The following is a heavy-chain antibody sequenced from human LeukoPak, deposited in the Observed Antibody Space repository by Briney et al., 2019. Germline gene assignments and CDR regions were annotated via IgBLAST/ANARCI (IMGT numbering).Heavy chain of an antibody. Sequence: RAGGSLRLSCAASGFTFDDYGMSWVRPAPGKGLEWVSGINWNGGSTGYADSVKGRFTISRDNAKNSLYLQMNSLRAEDTALYYCARDETPDTAMVGYWGQGTLVTVSS. CDR1: GFTFDDYG. J-gene: IGHJ4*02. CDR3: ARDETPDTAMVGY. V-gene: IGHV3-20*04. D-gene: IGHD5-18*01. CDR2: INWNGGST.